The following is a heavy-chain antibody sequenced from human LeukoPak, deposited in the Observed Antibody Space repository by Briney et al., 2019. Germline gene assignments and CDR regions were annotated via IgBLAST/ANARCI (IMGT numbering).Heavy chain of an antibody. CDR3: ARGDLEWLLYFDY. V-gene: IGHV4-38-2*02. CDR2: IYYSGST. CDR1: GYSISSGYY. D-gene: IGHD3-3*01. J-gene: IGHJ4*02. Sequence: SETLSLTCTVSGYSISSGYYWGWIRQPPGKGLEWIGYIYYSGSTNYNPSLKSRVTISVDTSKNQFSLKLSSVTAADTAVYYCARGDLEWLLYFDYWGQGTLVTVSS.